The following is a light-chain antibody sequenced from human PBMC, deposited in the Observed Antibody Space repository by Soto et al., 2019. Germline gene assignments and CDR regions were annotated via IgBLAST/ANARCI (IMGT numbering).Light chain of an antibody. Sequence: EVVMTQSPATLSVSPGERATLSCWASGTVATNLAWYQQEPGQAPRLLISGASSRAAGISDRFRGSGSGTEFTLTISSLRSEDSAVYYCQQREAFGQGTRLEIK. J-gene: IGKJ5*01. CDR2: GAS. CDR1: GTVATN. V-gene: IGKV3-15*01. CDR3: QQREA.